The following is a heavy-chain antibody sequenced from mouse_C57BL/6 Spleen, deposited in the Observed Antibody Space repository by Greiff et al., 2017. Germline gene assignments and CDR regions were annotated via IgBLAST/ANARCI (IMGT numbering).Heavy chain of an antibody. J-gene: IGHJ1*03. V-gene: IGHV14-2*01. CDR1: GFNITDYY. CDR3: ARPLYYGNSWYFDV. D-gene: IGHD2-1*01. Sequence: EVQLQQSGAELVKPGASVKLSCTASGFNITDYYMHWVKQRTEQGLEWIGRIDPEDGETKYAPKFQGKATITADTSSNTAYLQLSSLTSEDTAVYYCARPLYYGNSWYFDVWGTGTTVTVSS. CDR2: IDPEDGET.